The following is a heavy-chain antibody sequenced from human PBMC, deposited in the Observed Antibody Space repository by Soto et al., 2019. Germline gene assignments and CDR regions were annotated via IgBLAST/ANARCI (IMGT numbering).Heavy chain of an antibody. CDR2: IYYSGST. CDR3: ARSGYSYGYPDPTRFDY. V-gene: IGHV4-59*01. J-gene: IGHJ4*02. CDR1: GGSISSYY. D-gene: IGHD5-18*01. Sequence: SETLSLTCTVSGGSISSYYWSWIRQPPGKGLEWIGYIYYSGSTNYNPSLKSRVTISVDTSKNQFSLKLSSVTAADTAVYYCARSGYSYGYPDPTRFDYWGQGTLVTVSS.